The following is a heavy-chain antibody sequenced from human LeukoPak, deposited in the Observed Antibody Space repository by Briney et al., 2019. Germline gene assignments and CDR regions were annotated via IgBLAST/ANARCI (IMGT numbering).Heavy chain of an antibody. D-gene: IGHD3-10*01. CDR2: VKEDGSDK. CDR3: ARDSMVRGVIPPPSDY. V-gene: IGHV3-7*03. CDR1: GFAFSSYW. Sequence: PGGSLRLSCAASGFAFSSYWMNWVRQAPGKGLEWVANVKEDGSDKYYVDSVKGRFTISRDNAKNSLWLQINSLRVEDTAVYYCARDSMVRGVIPPPSDYWGQGTLVTVSS. J-gene: IGHJ4*02.